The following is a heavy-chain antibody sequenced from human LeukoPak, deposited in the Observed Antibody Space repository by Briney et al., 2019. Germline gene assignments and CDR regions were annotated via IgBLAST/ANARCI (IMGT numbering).Heavy chain of an antibody. J-gene: IGHJ4*02. Sequence: GGSLRLPCAASGFTFSSYSMNWLPQAPGKGLEGVSSICSSSSYIYYAAPVKGRFTITRDNAKNSLYLQMNSLRAEDTAVYYCARARNEDTIFGVVTYDYFDYWGQGTLVTVSP. CDR1: GFTFSSYS. CDR3: ARARNEDTIFGVVTYDYFDY. CDR2: ICSSSSYI. D-gene: IGHD3-3*01. V-gene: IGHV3-21*01.